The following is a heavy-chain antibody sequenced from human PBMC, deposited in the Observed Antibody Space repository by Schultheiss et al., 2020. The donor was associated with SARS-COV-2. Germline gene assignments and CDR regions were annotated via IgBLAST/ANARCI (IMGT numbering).Heavy chain of an antibody. CDR3: ASTGAIPKGRYSSSSGLDY. CDR1: GFTVSSNY. D-gene: IGHD6-6*01. Sequence: GESLKISCAASGFTVSSNYMSWVRQAPGKGLEWVSVIYSGGSTYYADSVKGRFTISRDNAKNSLYLQMNSLRDEDTAVYYCASTGAIPKGRYSSSSGLDYWGQGTLVTVSS. CDR2: IYSGGST. J-gene: IGHJ4*02. V-gene: IGHV3-66*01.